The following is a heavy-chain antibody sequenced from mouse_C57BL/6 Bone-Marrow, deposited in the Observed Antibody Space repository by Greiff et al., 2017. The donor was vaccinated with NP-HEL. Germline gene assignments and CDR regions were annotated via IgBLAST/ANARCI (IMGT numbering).Heavy chain of an antibody. CDR1: GFTFSNYW. J-gene: IGHJ4*01. V-gene: IGHV6-3*01. CDR3: TTDSNYGTDYAMDY. Sequence: EVQLVESGGGLVQPGGSMKLSCVASGFTFSNYWMNWVRQSPEKGLEWVAQIRLKSDNYATHYAESVKGRFTISRDDSKSSVYLQMNNLRAEDTGIYYCTTDSNYGTDYAMDYWGQGTSVTVSS. CDR2: IRLKSDNYAT. D-gene: IGHD2-5*01.